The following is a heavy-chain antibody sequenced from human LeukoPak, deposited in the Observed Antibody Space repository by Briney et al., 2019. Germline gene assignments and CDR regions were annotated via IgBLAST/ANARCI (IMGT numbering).Heavy chain of an antibody. J-gene: IGHJ4*02. CDR3: ASGPAELELTRD. D-gene: IGHD1-7*01. V-gene: IGHV4-59*11. CDR2: IYYSGST. Sequence: SETLSLTCTVSGGSISSHYWSWIRQPPGKGPEWIGYIYYSGSTNYNPSLKSRVTISVDTSKNQFSLKLSSVTAADTAVYYCASGPAELELTRDWGQGALVTVSS. CDR1: GGSISSHY.